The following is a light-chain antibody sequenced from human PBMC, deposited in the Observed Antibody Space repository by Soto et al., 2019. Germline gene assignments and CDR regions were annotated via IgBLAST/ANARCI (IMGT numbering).Light chain of an antibody. CDR1: QSVTNSY. CDR3: QQYGRSLP. CDR2: DAS. V-gene: IGKV3-20*01. J-gene: IGKJ4*01. Sequence: EIVLTQSPGTLSLSPGERATLSCRASQSVTNSYLAWYQQKPGQAPRLFIYDASRRATGIPDRFSGSGSGTDFTLTISSLQPEGFAVYYCQQYGRSLPFGGGTKVEIK.